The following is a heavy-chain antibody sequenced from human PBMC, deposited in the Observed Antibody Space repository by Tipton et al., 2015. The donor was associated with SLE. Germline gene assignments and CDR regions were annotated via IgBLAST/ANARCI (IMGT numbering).Heavy chain of an antibody. CDR1: GYTFTDYY. V-gene: IGHV1-69-2*01. Sequence: QSGPEVKKPGSSVKVSCKVSGYTFTDYYMHWVQQAPGKGLEWVGLVDPEDGETKYAEKFQGRLTITADTSTDTAYMELSSLRSEDTAVYYCASSAHIVVVPDGIEGINWFDPWGQGTLVTVSS. CDR3: ASSAHIVVVPDGIEGINWFDP. CDR2: VDPEDGET. J-gene: IGHJ5*02. D-gene: IGHD2-2*01.